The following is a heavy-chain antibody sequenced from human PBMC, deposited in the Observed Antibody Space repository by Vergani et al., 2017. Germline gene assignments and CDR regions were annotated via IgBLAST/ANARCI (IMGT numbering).Heavy chain of an antibody. Sequence: QVQLVESGGGVVQPGRSLRLSCAASGFTFSSYGLHWVRQAPGKGLEWVAVISYDGSNKYYADSVKGRFTISRDNSKNTLYLQMNRLRAEDTAVYYCAKASILARGFGELSLFDYWGQGTLVTVS. V-gene: IGHV3-30*18. CDR3: AKASILARGFGELSLFDY. J-gene: IGHJ4*02. D-gene: IGHD3-10*01. CDR1: GFTFSSYG. CDR2: ISYDGSNK.